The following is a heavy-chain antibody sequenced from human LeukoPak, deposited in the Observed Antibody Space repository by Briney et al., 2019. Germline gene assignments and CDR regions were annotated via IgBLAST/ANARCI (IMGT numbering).Heavy chain of an antibody. V-gene: IGHV4-59*01. J-gene: IGHJ4*02. CDR1: GGSISSYY. D-gene: IGHD3-10*01. CDR3: ARQKGNFDY. CDR2: IYYSGST. Sequence: PSETLSLTCTVSGGSISSYYWSWIRQPPGKGLEWIGYIYYSGSTNYNPSLKSRVTISVDTSKNQFSLKLSSVTAADTAVYYCARQKGNFDYWGQGTLVTVSS.